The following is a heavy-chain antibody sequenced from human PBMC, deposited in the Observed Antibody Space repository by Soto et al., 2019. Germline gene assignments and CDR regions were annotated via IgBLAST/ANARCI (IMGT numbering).Heavy chain of an antibody. CDR2: INSDASHT. CDR1: GFTLSTYW. J-gene: IGHJ5*02. CDR3: VRDGQGCSTGCYRTRFDP. V-gene: IGHV3-74*01. Sequence: GGSLKLSCAASGFTLSTYWMHWIRQVPGKGLEWVSRINSDASHTYYADSVKGRFTISRDNAQNTLHWEMNSLRAEDTAVDYCVRDGQGCSTGCYRTRFDPRGQGTLGTVSS. D-gene: IGHD2-2*01.